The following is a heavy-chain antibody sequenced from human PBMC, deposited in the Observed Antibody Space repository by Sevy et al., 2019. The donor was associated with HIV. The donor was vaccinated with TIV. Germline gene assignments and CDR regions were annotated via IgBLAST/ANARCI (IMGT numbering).Heavy chain of an antibody. J-gene: IGHJ4*02. D-gene: IGHD3-10*01. CDR1: GFTFSNAW. CDR3: ASGTQYYYGSGSLDY. V-gene: IGHV3-72*01. Sequence: GGSLRLSCAASGFTFSNAWMSWVRQAPGKGLEWVGRTRNKANSYTTEYAASVKGRFTISRDDSKNSLYLQMNSLKTEDTAVYYCASGTQYYYGSGSLDYWGQGTLVTVSS. CDR2: TRNKANSYTT.